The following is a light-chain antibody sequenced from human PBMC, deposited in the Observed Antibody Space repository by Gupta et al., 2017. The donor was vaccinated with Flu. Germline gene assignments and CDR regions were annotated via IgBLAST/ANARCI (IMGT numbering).Light chain of an antibody. CDR1: QNVGTY. CDR3: QERYGLRLT. CDR2: GEC. Sequence: TQSTSPVPASVGDTVTLTCRTSQNVGTYLNWYQYKRGSAPRLVVSGECSLQDGVSVRFTEDRSGTDFTRTIYTLQYGDLANSYCQERYGLRLTFGGG. V-gene: IGKV1-39*01. J-gene: IGKJ4*01.